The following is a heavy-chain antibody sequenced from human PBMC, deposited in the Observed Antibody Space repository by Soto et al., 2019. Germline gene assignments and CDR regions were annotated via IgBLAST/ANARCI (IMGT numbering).Heavy chain of an antibody. CDR2: ISSSASII. CDR1: GFPFTNYE. Sequence: GSLSLSCAASGFPFTNYEMNWVREAPGEGPEWVSYISSSASIIYYADSVKGRFTISRDNAKNSLYLQMNSLRAEDTAVYYCAREKGDYVAFDIWGLGTMVTVSS. J-gene: IGHJ3*02. D-gene: IGHD4-17*01. V-gene: IGHV3-48*03. CDR3: AREKGDYVAFDI.